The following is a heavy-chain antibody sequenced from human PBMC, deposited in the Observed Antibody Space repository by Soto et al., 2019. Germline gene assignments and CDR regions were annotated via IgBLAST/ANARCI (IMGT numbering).Heavy chain of an antibody. CDR3: ARDRGNFSGGYCSRTSCYRGKNWFDP. V-gene: IGHV1-3*01. Sequence: ASVKVSCKASGYTFTSYAMHWVRQAPGQRLEWMGWINAGNGNTKYSQKFQGRVTITRDTSASTAYMELSSLRSEDTAVYYCARDRGNFSGGYCSRTSCYRGKNWFDPWGQGTLVTVSS. J-gene: IGHJ5*02. CDR2: INAGNGNT. D-gene: IGHD2-2*01. CDR1: GYTFTSYA.